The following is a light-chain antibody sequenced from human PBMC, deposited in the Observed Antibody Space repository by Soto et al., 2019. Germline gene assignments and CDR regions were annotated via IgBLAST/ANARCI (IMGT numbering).Light chain of an antibody. CDR2: EVS. CDR3: SSYTSSSTLV. J-gene: IGLJ1*01. V-gene: IGLV2-14*01. CDR1: SSDVGGYNY. Sequence: LTQPASVSGSPGQSITISCTGTSSDVGGYNYVSWYQQHPGKAPKLMIYEVSNRPSGVSNRFSGSKSGNTASLTISGLQAEDEADYYCSSYTSSSTLVFGAGTKVTVL.